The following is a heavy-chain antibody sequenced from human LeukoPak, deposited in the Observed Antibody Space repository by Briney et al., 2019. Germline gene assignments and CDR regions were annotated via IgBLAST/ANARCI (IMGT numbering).Heavy chain of an antibody. Sequence: SETLSLTCTVSGGSISSGDYYWSWIRQPPGKGLEWIGYIYYSGNTYYNPSLKSRVTISVDTSKNQFSLKLSSVTAADTAVYYCARFLWFGEPRGDFDIWGQGTMVTVSS. CDR2: IYYSGNT. D-gene: IGHD3-10*01. CDR1: GGSISSGDYY. V-gene: IGHV4-30-4*01. J-gene: IGHJ3*02. CDR3: ARFLWFGEPRGDFDI.